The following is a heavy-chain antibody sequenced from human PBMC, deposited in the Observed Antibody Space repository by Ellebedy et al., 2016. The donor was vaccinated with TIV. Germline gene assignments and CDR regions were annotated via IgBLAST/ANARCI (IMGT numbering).Heavy chain of an antibody. V-gene: IGHV1-18*01. Sequence: AASVKVSCKASGYTFTSYGISWVRQAPGQGLEWMGWFSAYNGNTNYAQKLQGRVTMTTDTSTSTAYMELRSLRSDDTAVYYCARELLWFGESFYGLDVWGQGTTVTVSS. CDR1: GYTFTSYG. CDR2: FSAYNGNT. J-gene: IGHJ6*02. CDR3: ARELLWFGESFYGLDV. D-gene: IGHD3-10*01.